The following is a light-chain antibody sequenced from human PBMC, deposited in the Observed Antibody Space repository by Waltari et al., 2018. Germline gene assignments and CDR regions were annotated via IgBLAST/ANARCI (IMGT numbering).Light chain of an antibody. CDR3: QQYNNWPSWT. J-gene: IGKJ1*01. V-gene: IGKV3-15*01. Sequence: EIVMTQSPATLSVSPGARATLSCRASQSVSSNLAWYQQQPGQAPRLLIYGASTRATGIPARFSGSGSGTEITLTISSLQSEDVAVYYCQQYNNWPSWTFGQGTKVEIK. CDR2: GAS. CDR1: QSVSSN.